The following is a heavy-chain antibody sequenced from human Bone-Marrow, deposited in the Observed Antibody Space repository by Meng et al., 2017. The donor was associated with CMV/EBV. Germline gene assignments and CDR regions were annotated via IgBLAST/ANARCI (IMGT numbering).Heavy chain of an antibody. J-gene: IGHJ6*02. CDR1: GGSSSGYY. CDR2: INHSGST. V-gene: IGHV4-34*01. CDR3: ARGRGAARVTYYYYYGMDV. Sequence: SETLSLTCAVYGGSSSGYYGSWIRQPPGKGLEWIGEINHSGSTNYNPSLKSRVTISVDTSKNQFSLKLSSVTAADTAVYYCARGRGAARVTYYYYYGMDVWGRGTTVTVSS. D-gene: IGHD6-6*01.